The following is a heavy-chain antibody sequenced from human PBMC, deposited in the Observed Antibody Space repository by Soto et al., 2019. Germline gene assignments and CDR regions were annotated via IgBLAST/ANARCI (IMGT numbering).Heavy chain of an antibody. V-gene: IGHV3-48*02. D-gene: IGHD3-16*01. Sequence: EVQLVESGGGLVQPGGSLRLSCAASGFTFSSYSMNWVRQAPGKGLEWVSYISSSSSTIYYADSVKGRFTISRDNAKNSLYVEVNSLRDGDTAVYYCARQPGAGEYYGMDVWGQGTTVTVSS. CDR2: ISSSSSTI. CDR1: GFTFSSYS. CDR3: ARQPGAGEYYGMDV. J-gene: IGHJ6*02.